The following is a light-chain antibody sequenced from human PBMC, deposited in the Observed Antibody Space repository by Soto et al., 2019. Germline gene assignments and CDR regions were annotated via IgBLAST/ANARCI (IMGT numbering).Light chain of an antibody. CDR3: CSYAGNSLWV. Sequence: QSVLTQPRSVSGSPGQSVTISCTGTSSDVGGYNYVSWYQQHPGKAPKLMIYDVSNWPSGVPDRFSGSKSGNTASLTISGLQAEYEADYYCCSYAGNSLWVFGGGTKLTVL. CDR2: DVS. CDR1: SSDVGGYNY. J-gene: IGLJ3*02. V-gene: IGLV2-11*01.